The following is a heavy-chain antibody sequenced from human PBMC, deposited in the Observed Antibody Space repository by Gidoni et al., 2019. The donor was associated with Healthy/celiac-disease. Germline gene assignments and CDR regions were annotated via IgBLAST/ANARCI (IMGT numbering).Heavy chain of an antibody. D-gene: IGHD6-6*01. CDR2: ISGSGGST. Sequence: EVQLLASGGGLVQPGGSLRLSCAASGFTFSSYAMSWVRQAPGKGLEWVSAISGSGGSTYYADSVKGRFTISRDNSKNTLYLQMNSLRAEDTAVYYCAKASRGGYSSSPGYNWFDPWGQGTLVTVSS. J-gene: IGHJ5*02. CDR1: GFTFSSYA. CDR3: AKASRGGYSSSPGYNWFDP. V-gene: IGHV3-23*01.